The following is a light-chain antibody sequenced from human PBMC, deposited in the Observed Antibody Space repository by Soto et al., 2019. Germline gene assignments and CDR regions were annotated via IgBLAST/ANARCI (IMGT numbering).Light chain of an antibody. CDR2: GAS. CDR3: QQYGSSSFT. Sequence: ELVLTQSPGTLSLSPGERATLSCRASQSVSSSYLAWYQQKPGQAPRLLIYGASSRATGIPDRFSGSGSGTDFTLTISRLETEDFAVYYCQQYGSSSFTFGPGTKLDIK. V-gene: IGKV3-20*01. J-gene: IGKJ3*01. CDR1: QSVSSSY.